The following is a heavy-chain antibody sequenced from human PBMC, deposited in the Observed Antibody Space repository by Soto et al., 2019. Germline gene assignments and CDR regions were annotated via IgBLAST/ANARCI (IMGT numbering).Heavy chain of an antibody. CDR2: INPDNGNT. Sequence: ASVKVSCKASGYTFTRYTMNWVRQAPGQRLEWMGWINPDNGNTKSSQKFQDRVIITRDTSASTAYMDLSSLRSEETAVYYCARGIATGQLDPWGQGTLVTVSS. CDR1: GYTFTRYT. D-gene: IGHD2-15*01. J-gene: IGHJ5*02. CDR3: ARGIATGQLDP. V-gene: IGHV1-3*01.